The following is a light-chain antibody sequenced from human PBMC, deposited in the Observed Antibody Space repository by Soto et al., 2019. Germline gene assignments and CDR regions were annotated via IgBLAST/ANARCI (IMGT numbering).Light chain of an antibody. CDR3: SAWYDRLNGVV. CDR2: SNK. J-gene: IGLJ2*01. CDR1: SSNIGYNT. V-gene: IGLV1-44*01. Sequence: QSVLTQPPSASGTPGQRVTISCSGSSSNIGYNTVNWYQQLPGTAPKLLIYSNKQRPSGVPDRFSGSQSGTTASLAISGRQLQHDAEEYCSAWYDRLNGVVFGRGTKPTVL.